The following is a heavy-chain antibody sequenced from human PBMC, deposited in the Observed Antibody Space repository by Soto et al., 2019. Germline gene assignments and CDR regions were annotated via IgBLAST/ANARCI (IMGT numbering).Heavy chain of an antibody. V-gene: IGHV3-23*01. Sequence: GGSLRLSCAASGFSFAGYAVTWVRQAPGKGLEWVSAISGSGSSTYYADSVKGRFTISRDNSKNTLYLQMNSLRAGDAAVYYCAKTESFNGYYNAFDCWGQGTRVT. CDR1: GFSFAGYA. CDR2: ISGSGSST. D-gene: IGHD3-9*01. CDR3: AKTESFNGYYNAFDC. J-gene: IGHJ4*02.